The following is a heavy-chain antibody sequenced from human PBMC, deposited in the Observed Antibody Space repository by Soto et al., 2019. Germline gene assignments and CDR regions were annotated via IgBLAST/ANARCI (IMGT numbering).Heavy chain of an antibody. CDR3: ARDRRYIVGAPIDY. Sequence: GXSXKVCFKASGYTXSSYGIRWVRQAPGQGLEWMGWISAYNGNTNYPQKLQGIVTMTTDTSTSTAYMELRSLRSDDPAVYYCARDRRYIVGAPIDYWGQGTLATVSS. J-gene: IGHJ4*02. V-gene: IGHV1-18*04. CDR2: ISAYNGNT. CDR1: GYTXSSYG. D-gene: IGHD1-26*01.